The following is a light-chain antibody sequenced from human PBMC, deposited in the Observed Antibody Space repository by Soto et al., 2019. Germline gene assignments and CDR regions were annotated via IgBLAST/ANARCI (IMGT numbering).Light chain of an antibody. CDR1: QSVGSH. CDR3: QERKT. J-gene: IGKJ3*01. CDR2: DAS. V-gene: IGKV3-11*01. Sequence: EIVLTQSRSGVPFSPLERATLSCRASQSVGSHLAWYHQKPGQAPRLLIYDASNRATGIPARFSGSGSGTDFTLTISNLEPEDFAVYYCQERKTFGPGTKVDIK.